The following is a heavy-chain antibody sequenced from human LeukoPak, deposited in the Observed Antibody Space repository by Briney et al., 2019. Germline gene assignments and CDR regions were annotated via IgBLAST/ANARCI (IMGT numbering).Heavy chain of an antibody. Sequence: GESLKISCKGSGYSFTGYWIGWVRQMPGKGLKWMGIIYPGDSDARYSPSFQGQVTISADKSISTAYLQWSSLKASDTAMYYCARRRDLYSGSYYPFDYWGQETLVTVSS. V-gene: IGHV5-51*01. CDR1: GYSFTGYW. D-gene: IGHD1-26*01. J-gene: IGHJ4*02. CDR3: ARRRDLYSGSYYPFDY. CDR2: IYPGDSDA.